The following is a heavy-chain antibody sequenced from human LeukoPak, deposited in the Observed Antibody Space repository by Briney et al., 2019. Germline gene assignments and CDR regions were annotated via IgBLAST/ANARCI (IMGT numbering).Heavy chain of an antibody. D-gene: IGHD2-8*01. V-gene: IGHV3-15*01. Sequence: GGSLRLSCAASGFAFRNAWMSWVRQTPGKGLEWVGRIKTEPEGGTIEYAAPVKGRFTISRDDSTHMLYLQMNSLRAEDTAVYYCARSKMLSNLDYWGQGTLVTVSS. CDR1: GFAFRNAW. CDR3: ARSKMLSNLDY. CDR2: IKTEPEGGTI. J-gene: IGHJ4*02.